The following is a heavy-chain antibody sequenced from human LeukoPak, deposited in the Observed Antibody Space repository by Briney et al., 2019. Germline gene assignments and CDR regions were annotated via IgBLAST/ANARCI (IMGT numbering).Heavy chain of an antibody. CDR1: GFTFSDSA. V-gene: IGHV3-23*01. D-gene: IGHD6-6*01. Sequence: GGSLRLSCAASGFTFSDSAMSWASQAPGKGLEWVSGISGSGGSTYYAESVKGRMTISRDNSKNTLYLQMNSLRAEDTAVYYCAKDRTSSPGSYWGQATLVTVSS. CDR3: AKDRTSSPGSY. J-gene: IGHJ4*02. CDR2: ISGSGGST.